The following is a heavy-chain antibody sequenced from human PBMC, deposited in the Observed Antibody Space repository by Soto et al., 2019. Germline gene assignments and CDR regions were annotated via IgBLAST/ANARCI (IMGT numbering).Heavy chain of an antibody. CDR1: GFTLSSYW. D-gene: IGHD3-22*01. J-gene: IGHJ4*02. CDR2: IKQDGSEK. V-gene: IGHV3-7*03. CDR3: ARALVVVTEYFDY. Sequence: GGSLRLSCVASGFTLSSYWMSWVRQAPGKGLEWVANIKQDGSEKHYVDSVKGRFTISRDNAKNSLYLQMNSLRAEDTAVYYCARALVVVTEYFDYWGQGILVTAPQ.